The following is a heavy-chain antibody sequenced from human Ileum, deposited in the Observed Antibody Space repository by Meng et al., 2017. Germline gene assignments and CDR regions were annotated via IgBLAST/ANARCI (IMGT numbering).Heavy chain of an antibody. CDR3: ARGVVTYYDSSTLTWFDP. D-gene: IGHD3-22*01. V-gene: IGHV4-31*03. CDR2: IYHSGVT. CDR1: GGSFIGGYYF. J-gene: IGHJ5*02. Sequence: VKLQRSGPGLLKPSQTLSLTCTVSGGSFIGGYYFWSWIRQHPEKGLEWIGYIYHSGVTYYSPSLKSRLTISVDTSKNQFSLKLSSVTAADTAIYYCARGVVTYYDSSTLTWFDPWGQGALVTVSS.